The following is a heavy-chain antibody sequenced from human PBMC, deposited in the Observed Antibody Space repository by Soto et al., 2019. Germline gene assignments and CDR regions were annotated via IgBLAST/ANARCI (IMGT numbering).Heavy chain of an antibody. CDR1: GGSISSSSYY. Sequence: SETLSLTCTVSGGSISSSSYYWGWIRQPPGKGLEWIGSIYYSGSTYYNPSLKSRVTISVDTSKNQFSLKLSSVTAADTAVYYCARLSTDAFDIWGQGTMVTVSS. J-gene: IGHJ3*02. CDR3: ARLSTDAFDI. CDR2: IYYSGST. V-gene: IGHV4-39*01.